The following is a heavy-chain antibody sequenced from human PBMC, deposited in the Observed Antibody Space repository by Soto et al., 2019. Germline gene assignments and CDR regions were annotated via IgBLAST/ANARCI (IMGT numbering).Heavy chain of an antibody. Sequence: QVQLQESGPGLVKPSQTLSLTCNVSGGSISSGHYYWSWIRQHPGKGLEWIGYIYYRGSTYYNPSHKSRFNISVHTSENQFSLKLSSVTAADTAVYYCARVRCSGGNCYSVFESWGQGTLVTVSS. CDR3: ARVRCSGGNCYSVFES. CDR1: GGSISSGHYY. D-gene: IGHD2-15*01. J-gene: IGHJ4*02. V-gene: IGHV4-31*03. CDR2: IYYRGST.